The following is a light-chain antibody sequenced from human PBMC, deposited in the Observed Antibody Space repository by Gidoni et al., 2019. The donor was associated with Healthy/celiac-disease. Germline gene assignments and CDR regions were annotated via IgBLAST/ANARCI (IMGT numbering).Light chain of an antibody. CDR3: QVWDSSSDHPGV. Sequence: SYVLTPPPSASVAPGKTARITCGGNNIGSKSVHWNQQKPGQAPVLVIYYDSDRPSGIPERFSGSNSGNTATLTISRVEAGDEADYYCQVWDSSSDHPGVFGGGTKLTVL. CDR2: YDS. J-gene: IGLJ2*01. CDR1: NIGSKS. V-gene: IGLV3-21*04.